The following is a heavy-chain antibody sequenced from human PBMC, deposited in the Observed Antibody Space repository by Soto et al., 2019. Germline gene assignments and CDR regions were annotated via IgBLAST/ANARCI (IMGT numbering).Heavy chain of an antibody. V-gene: IGHV1-3*01. CDR2: INAGNGNT. CDR3: ARDIFEGYYDSSGYFDY. Sequence: ASVKVSCKASGYTFTSYAMHWVRQAPGQRLEWMGWINAGNGNTKYSQKFQGRVTITRDTSASTAYMELSSLRSEDTAVYYCARDIFEGYYDSSGYFDYWGQGTLVTVYS. D-gene: IGHD3-22*01. J-gene: IGHJ4*02. CDR1: GYTFTSYA.